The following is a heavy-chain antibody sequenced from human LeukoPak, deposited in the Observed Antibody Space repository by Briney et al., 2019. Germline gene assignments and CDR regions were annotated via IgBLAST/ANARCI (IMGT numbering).Heavy chain of an antibody. Sequence: ASVKVSCKASGYTLTDYYMHWVRQAPGQGLEWMGRINPNSGGTNYAQKFQGRVTMTRDTSVSTVYMELSRLRSDDTAVYYCARVGYYESSGYYEYWGQGTLVTVSS. J-gene: IGHJ4*02. V-gene: IGHV1-2*06. CDR2: INPNSGGT. CDR3: ARVGYYESSGYYEY. D-gene: IGHD3-22*01. CDR1: GYTLTDYY.